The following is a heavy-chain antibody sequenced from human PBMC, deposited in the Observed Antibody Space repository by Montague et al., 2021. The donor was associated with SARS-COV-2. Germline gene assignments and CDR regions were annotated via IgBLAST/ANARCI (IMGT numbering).Heavy chain of an antibody. D-gene: IGHD3-9*01. V-gene: IGHV2-70*01. Sequence: PALVTPTQTLTLTCTFSGFSLSTSGMCVSWIRQPPGKALEWLALIGWDDDKYYSTSLKTRLTISKDTSKNQVVLTMTNMDPVDTATYYCARSHYDILTGYYTVFDYWGQGTLVTVSS. CDR3: ARSHYDILTGYYTVFDY. CDR2: IGWDDDK. CDR1: GFSLSTSGMC. J-gene: IGHJ4*02.